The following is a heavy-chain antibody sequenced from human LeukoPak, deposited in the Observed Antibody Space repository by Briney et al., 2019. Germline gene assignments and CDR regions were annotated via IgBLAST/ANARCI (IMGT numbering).Heavy chain of an antibody. Sequence: PGGSLRLSCAAFGFTFSSYSMNWVRQAPGKGLEWVSSISSSSSYIYYADSVKGRFTISRDNAKNSLYLQMNSLRAEDTAVYYCARTINYDILTGSTYYYYYYMDVWGKGTTVTVSS. CDR2: ISSSSSYI. CDR1: GFTFSSYS. D-gene: IGHD3-9*01. CDR3: ARTINYDILTGSTYYYYYYMDV. J-gene: IGHJ6*03. V-gene: IGHV3-21*01.